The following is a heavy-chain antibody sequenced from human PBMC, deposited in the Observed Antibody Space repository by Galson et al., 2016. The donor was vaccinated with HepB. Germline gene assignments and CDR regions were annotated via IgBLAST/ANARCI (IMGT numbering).Heavy chain of an antibody. CDR1: GASIISTNYN. CDR3: ARHPTGYPTWFDR. V-gene: IGHV4-39*01. Sequence: ETLSLTCTVSGASIISTNYNWGWIRQPPGKGLEWIASIFHTGRSDYNPSPQSRVTISVDPSMNRFSLSLRSVSTADTATYFCARHPTGYPTWFDRWSHGTLVVVSS. CDR2: IFHTGRS. D-gene: IGHD3-9*01. J-gene: IGHJ5*02.